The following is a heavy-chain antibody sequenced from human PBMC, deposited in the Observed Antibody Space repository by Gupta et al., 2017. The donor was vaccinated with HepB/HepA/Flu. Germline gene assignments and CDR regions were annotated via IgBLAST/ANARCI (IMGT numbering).Heavy chain of an antibody. CDR3: ARATPAPANIYYFDY. Sequence: EVQLVESGGGLVPPGGSLRLSCAAAGFPFINYEMVWVRQAPGKGLEWVSYISNSAGDIYYADSVKGRFTISRDNARDSLYLQMNSLRAEDTALYYCARATPAPANIYYFDYWGQGSLVTVSS. D-gene: IGHD6-13*01. J-gene: IGHJ4*02. CDR2: ISNSAGDI. CDR1: GFPFINYE. V-gene: IGHV3-48*03.